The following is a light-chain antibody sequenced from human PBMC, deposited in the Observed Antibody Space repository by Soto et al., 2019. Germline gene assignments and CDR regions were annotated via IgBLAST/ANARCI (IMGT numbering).Light chain of an antibody. J-gene: IGKJ1*01. V-gene: IGKV3-15*01. CDR2: GAF. Sequence: EIVMTQSPATLPVSPGERATLSCRASESVSSNLAWYQQKPGQAPRLLIYGAFTRATGLPARFSVSGSGTEFTLTISSLQSEDVAVYYCQQYKEWPWTFGQGTKVEIK. CDR1: ESVSSN. CDR3: QQYKEWPWT.